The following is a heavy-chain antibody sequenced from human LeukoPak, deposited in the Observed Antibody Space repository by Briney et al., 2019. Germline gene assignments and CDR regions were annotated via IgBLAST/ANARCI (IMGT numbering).Heavy chain of an antibody. V-gene: IGHV4-39*01. J-gene: IGHJ4*02. CDR1: GGSITTHANY. CDR2: VHYTGNT. Sequence: SETLSLTCTVSGGSITTHANYWAWIRQPPGRGLEWIGGVHYTGNTYSNTSLKSRVTMSVDTSKNQFSLNLSSVTAADTAVYYCARRSGVWYFDYWGWGILVTVSP. D-gene: IGHD3-3*01. CDR3: ARRSGVWYFDY.